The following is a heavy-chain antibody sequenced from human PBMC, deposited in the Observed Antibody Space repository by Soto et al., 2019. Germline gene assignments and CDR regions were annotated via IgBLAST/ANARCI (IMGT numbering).Heavy chain of an antibody. V-gene: IGHV3-48*02. Sequence: VGSLRLSCAASGFTFSSYSMNWVRQAPGKGLEWVSYISSSSSTIYYADSVKGRFTISRDNAKNSLYLQMNSLRDEDTAVYYCARDRYSGYLWAPLGDYWGQGTLVTVSS. CDR3: ARDRYSGYLWAPLGDY. J-gene: IGHJ4*02. CDR1: GFTFSSYS. CDR2: ISSSSSTI. D-gene: IGHD5-12*01.